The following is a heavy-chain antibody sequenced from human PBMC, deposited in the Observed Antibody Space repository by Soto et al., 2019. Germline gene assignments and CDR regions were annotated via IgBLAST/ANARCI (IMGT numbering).Heavy chain of an antibody. CDR1: GGTFSRYT. CDR3: ASHFTGVLVLGTSPPGGDNYGWDV. D-gene: IGHD2-15*01. CDR2: IIPIVDIP. J-gene: IGHJ6*02. V-gene: IGHV1-69*02. Sequence: QVQLVQSGAEVKKPGSSVKVSCKASGGTFSRYTFTWVRQAPGQGLEWMGRIIPIVDIPNYAQNFQGRVNITADKSTSTAYMELSSLTSAEPAVYYCASHFTGVLVLGTSPPGGDNYGWDVWGQGTTVSVS.